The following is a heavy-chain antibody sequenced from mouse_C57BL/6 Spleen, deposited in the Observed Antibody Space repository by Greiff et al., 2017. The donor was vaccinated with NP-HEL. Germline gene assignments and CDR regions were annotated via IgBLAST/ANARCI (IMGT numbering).Heavy chain of an antibody. V-gene: IGHV1-74*01. CDR2: IHPSDSDT. CDR3: AIDTTVGYFDY. Sequence: VQLQQPGAELVKPGASVKVSCKASGYTFTSYWMHWVKQRPGQGLEWIGRIHPSDSDTNYNQKFKGKATLTVDKSSSTAYIQLSSLTSEDSAVYYCAIDTTVGYFDYWGQGTTLTVSS. CDR1: GYTFTSYW. J-gene: IGHJ2*01. D-gene: IGHD1-1*01.